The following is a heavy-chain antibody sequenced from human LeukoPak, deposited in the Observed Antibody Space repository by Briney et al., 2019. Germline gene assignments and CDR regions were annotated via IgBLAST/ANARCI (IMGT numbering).Heavy chain of an antibody. J-gene: IGHJ5*02. CDR2: INPNSGGT. V-gene: IGHV1-2*02. Sequence: GASVKVSCKASGYTFTGYYMHWVRQAPGQGLEWMGWINPNSGGTNYAQKFQGRVTMTRDTSISTAYMELSRLRSDDTAVYYCASAHGDYAFRSQNWFDPWGQGTLVTVSS. CDR1: GYTFTGYY. CDR3: ASAHGDYAFRSQNWFDP. D-gene: IGHD4-17*01.